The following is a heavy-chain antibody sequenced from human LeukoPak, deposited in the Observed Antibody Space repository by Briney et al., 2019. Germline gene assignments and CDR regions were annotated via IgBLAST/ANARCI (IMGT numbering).Heavy chain of an antibody. D-gene: IGHD3-3*01. CDR2: IRYDGSNK. CDR3: AKDRDVLRFLSAPNWFDP. Sequence: PGGSLRLSCAASGFTFSSYGMHWVRQAPGKGLEWVAFIRYDGSNKYYADSVKGRFTISRDNSKNTLYLQMNSLRAEDTAVYYCAKDRDVLRFLSAPNWFDPWGQGTLVTVSS. CDR1: GFTFSSYG. V-gene: IGHV3-30*02. J-gene: IGHJ5*02.